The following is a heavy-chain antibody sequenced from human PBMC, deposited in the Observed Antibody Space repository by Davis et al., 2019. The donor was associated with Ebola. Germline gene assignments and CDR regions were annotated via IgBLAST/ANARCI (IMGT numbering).Heavy chain of an antibody. D-gene: IGHD3-10*01. J-gene: IGHJ6*02. CDR1: GFTFSDYY. V-gene: IGHV3-11*04. Sequence: GESLKISCAASGFTFSDYYMSWIRQAPGKGLEWVSYISSSGSTIYYADSVKGRFTISRDNAKNSLYLQMNSLRDEDTAVYYCARDLMVRGVIILYYGMDVWGQGTTVTVSS. CDR2: ISSSGSTI. CDR3: ARDLMVRGVIILYYGMDV.